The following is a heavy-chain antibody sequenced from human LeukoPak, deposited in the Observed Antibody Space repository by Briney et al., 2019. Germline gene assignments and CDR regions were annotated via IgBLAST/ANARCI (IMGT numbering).Heavy chain of an antibody. V-gene: IGHV3-23*01. CDR2: IGGSGTRT. CDR3: AKDSHWILFDD. J-gene: IGHJ4*02. Sequence: QPGGSLRLSCAASGFTFSSYGMSWVRHAPGKGLGWVSGIGGSGTRTYYADSVKGRFTISRDNSKNTLYLQMNSLRDEDTAVYYCAKDSHWILFDDWGQGTLVTVSS. D-gene: IGHD2-2*03. CDR1: GFTFSSYG.